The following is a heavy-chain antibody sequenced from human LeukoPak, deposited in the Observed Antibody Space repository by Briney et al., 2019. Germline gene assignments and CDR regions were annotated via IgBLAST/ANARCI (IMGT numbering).Heavy chain of an antibody. D-gene: IGHD2-8*01. Sequence: GASVKVSCKASGYTFTGYYVHWVRQAPGQGLEWMGRINPNSGGTNYAQKFQGRVTMTRDTSISTAYMELSRLRSDDTAVYYCARAQWPYYYMDVWGKGTTVTVSS. J-gene: IGHJ6*03. V-gene: IGHV1-2*06. CDR3: ARAQWPYYYMDV. CDR1: GYTFTGYY. CDR2: INPNSGGT.